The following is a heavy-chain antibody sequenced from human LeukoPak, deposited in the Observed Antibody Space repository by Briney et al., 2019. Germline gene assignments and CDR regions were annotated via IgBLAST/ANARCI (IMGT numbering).Heavy chain of an antibody. CDR3: ARDLGQYYDTSDNWFDP. Sequence: GGSLRLSCAASGFTFRSYWMSWVRQAPGKGLEWVANINQDGSEKYYVDSVKGRFTISRDNAKNTLNLQMNSLRAEDTAVYYCARDLGQYYDTSDNWFDPWGQGTLVTVSS. V-gene: IGHV3-7*01. J-gene: IGHJ5*02. D-gene: IGHD3-22*01. CDR1: GFTFRSYW. CDR2: INQDGSEK.